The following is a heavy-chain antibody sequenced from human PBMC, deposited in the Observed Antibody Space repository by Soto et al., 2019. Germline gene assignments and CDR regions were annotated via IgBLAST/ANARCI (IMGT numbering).Heavy chain of an antibody. CDR3: ARDLYYDSSGYYGY. J-gene: IGHJ4*02. CDR1: GFTFSSYS. V-gene: IGHV3-48*02. Sequence: GGSLRLSCAASGFTFSSYSMNWVRQAPGKGLEWVSYISSSSSTIYYADSVRGRFTISRDNAKNSLYLQMNSLRDEDTDVYYCARDLYYDSSGYYGYWGQGTLVTVSS. D-gene: IGHD3-22*01. CDR2: ISSSSSTI.